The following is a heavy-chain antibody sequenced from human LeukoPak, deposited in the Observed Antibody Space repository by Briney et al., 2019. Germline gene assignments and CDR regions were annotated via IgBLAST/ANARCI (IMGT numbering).Heavy chain of an antibody. D-gene: IGHD3-3*02. Sequence: TGGSLRLSCAASGFTFSSYEMNWVRQAPGKGLEWVSYISNSGSTIYYTDSVKGRFTISRDNAKNSLYLQMNSLRGEDTAVYYCARDLIFNRGNYYFDYWGQGTLVTVSS. CDR3: ARDLIFNRGNYYFDY. V-gene: IGHV3-48*03. CDR2: ISNSGSTI. CDR1: GFTFSSYE. J-gene: IGHJ4*02.